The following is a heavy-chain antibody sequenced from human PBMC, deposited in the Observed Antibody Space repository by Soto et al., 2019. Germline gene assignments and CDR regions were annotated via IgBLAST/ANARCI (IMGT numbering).Heavy chain of an antibody. D-gene: IGHD2-21*02. V-gene: IGHV4-30-4*08. Sequence: QVQLQQSGPGLVEPSQTLSLTCAVPGGSISSEYFHWTWIRQSPGKGLEWIGYIHYTGSIMYNPSFKSRRTMAVDTPKNQFSLQLTSVTAADTAVYFCAREDDGGDRDYYGLDVWGQGTTVTVSS. J-gene: IGHJ6*02. CDR1: GGSISSEYFH. CDR2: IHYTGSI. CDR3: AREDDGGDRDYYGLDV.